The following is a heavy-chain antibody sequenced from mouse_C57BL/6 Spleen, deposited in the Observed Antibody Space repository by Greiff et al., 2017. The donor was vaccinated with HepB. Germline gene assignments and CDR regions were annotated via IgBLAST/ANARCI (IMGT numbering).Heavy chain of an antibody. Sequence: QVQLQQPGTELVKPAASVKLSCKASGYTFTSYWMHWVKQRPGQGLEWIGNINPSNGGTNYNEKFKSKAILTVDKSSTTAYKQLSSQTSEDSAVYYYERSYYGHYYYDMDYWGQGTSGTVSS. V-gene: IGHV1-53*01. D-gene: IGHD2-10*01. J-gene: IGHJ4*01. CDR3: ERSYYGHYYYDMDY. CDR2: INPSNGGT. CDR1: GYTFTSYW.